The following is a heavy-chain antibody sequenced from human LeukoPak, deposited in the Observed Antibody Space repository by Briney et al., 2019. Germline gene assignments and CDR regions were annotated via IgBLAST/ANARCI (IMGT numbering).Heavy chain of an antibody. Sequence: GGSLRLSCAASGFTFSNAWMSWVRQAPGKGLEWVGRIKSKTDGGTTDYAAPVKGRFTISRDDSKNTLYLQMNSLKTEDTAVYYCTPDIDILTGYCTQTSLFDPWGQGTLVTVSS. V-gene: IGHV3-15*01. CDR1: GFTFSNAW. CDR3: TPDIDILTGYCTQTSLFDP. CDR2: IKSKTDGGTT. J-gene: IGHJ5*02. D-gene: IGHD3-9*01.